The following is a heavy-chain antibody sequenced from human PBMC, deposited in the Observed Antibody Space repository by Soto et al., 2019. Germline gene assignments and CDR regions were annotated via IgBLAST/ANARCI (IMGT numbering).Heavy chain of an antibody. CDR2: ISWNSGSI. V-gene: IGHV3-9*01. CDR1: GFTFDDYA. D-gene: IGHD1-26*01. J-gene: IGHJ6*02. CDR3: AKDSQHSGTYYYYYGMDV. Sequence: GGSLRLSCAASGFTFDDYAMHWVRQAPGKGLEWVSGISWNSGSIGYADSVKGRFTISRDNAKNSLYLQMNSLRAEDAALYYCAKDSQHSGTYYYYYGMDVWGQGTTVTVSS.